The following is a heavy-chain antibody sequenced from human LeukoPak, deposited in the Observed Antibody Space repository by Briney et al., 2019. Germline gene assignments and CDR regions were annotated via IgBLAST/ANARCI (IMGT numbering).Heavy chain of an antibody. V-gene: IGHV4-59*01. J-gene: IGHJ4*02. CDR1: GDSISSYY. D-gene: IGHD5-12*01. Sequence: PSETLSLTCTVPGDSISSYYWSWIRQPPGKGLEWIGHFYNSGSTNYNPSLKSRVAISVDTSKNQFSLKLSFVTAADTAVYSCARANSGYDPFDYWGQGTLVTVSS. CDR3: ARANSGYDPFDY. CDR2: FYNSGST.